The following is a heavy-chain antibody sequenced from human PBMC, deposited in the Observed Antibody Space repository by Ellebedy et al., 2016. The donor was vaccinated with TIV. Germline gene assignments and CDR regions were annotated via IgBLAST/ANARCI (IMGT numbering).Heavy chain of an antibody. CDR1: SDSITTYY. D-gene: IGHD3-10*01. CDR3: ARVRGGGSYYLDH. CDR2: VYYTGST. J-gene: IGHJ4*02. V-gene: IGHV4-59*01. Sequence: MPSETLSLTCSVSSDSITTYYWRWIRQPPGKGLEWIGYVYYTGSTNHNPSLASRVTMSVDTSKSQFSLKLSSVTAADTAVYYCARVRGGGSYYLDHWGQGTLVTVSS.